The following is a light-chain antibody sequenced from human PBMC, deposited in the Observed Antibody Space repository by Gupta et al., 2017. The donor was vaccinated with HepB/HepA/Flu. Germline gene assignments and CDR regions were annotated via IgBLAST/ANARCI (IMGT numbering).Light chain of an antibody. V-gene: IGKV6D-21*02. CDR3: HQSSSLPHT. Sequence: EVVLTQSPDFQSVTPKEKVTITCRASQGIATSLHWYQQRPGQAPKLLIRDASQSTSGVPSRFSGSGAGIDFTLTISSLEAEDAAVYYCHQSSSLPHTFGGGTKLEI. CDR2: DAS. J-gene: IGKJ4*01. CDR1: QGIATS.